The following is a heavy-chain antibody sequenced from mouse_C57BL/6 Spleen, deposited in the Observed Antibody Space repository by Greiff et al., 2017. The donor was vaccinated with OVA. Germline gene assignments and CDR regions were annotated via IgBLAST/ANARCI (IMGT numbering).Heavy chain of an antibody. CDR1: GFTFSSYA. V-gene: IGHV5-4*03. Sequence: EVKLVESGGGLVKPGGSLKLSCAASGFTFSSYAMSWVRQTPEKRLEWVATISDGGSYTYYPDNVKGRFTISRDNAKNNLYLQMSHLKSEDTAMYYCARVGDVYYFDYWGQGTTLTVSS. J-gene: IGHJ2*01. CDR3: ARVGDVYYFDY. D-gene: IGHD3-3*01. CDR2: ISDGGSYT.